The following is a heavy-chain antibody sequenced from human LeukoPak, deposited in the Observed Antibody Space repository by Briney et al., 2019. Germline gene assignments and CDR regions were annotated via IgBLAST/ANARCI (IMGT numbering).Heavy chain of an antibody. CDR3: ARQPCSAGYCGMDV. CDR1: GGSISSSSYY. Sequence: SETLSLTCTVSGGSISSSSYYWGWIRQPPGKGLEWIGYIYYSGSTNYNPSLKSRVTISVDTSKNQFSLKLSSVTAADTAVYYCARQPCSAGYCGMDVWGQGTTVTVSS. V-gene: IGHV4-61*05. D-gene: IGHD1-14*01. CDR2: IYYSGST. J-gene: IGHJ6*02.